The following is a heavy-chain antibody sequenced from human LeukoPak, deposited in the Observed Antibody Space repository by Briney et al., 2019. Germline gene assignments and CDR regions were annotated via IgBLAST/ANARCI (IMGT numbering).Heavy chain of an antibody. CDR1: GGSISSGGYS. Sequence: SETLSLTCAVSGGSISSGGYSWSWIRQPPGKGLEWIGYIYHSGSTYYNPSLKSRVTISVDTSKNQFSLKLSSVTAADTAVYYCARAHYNWNEPPFDSWGQGTLVTVSS. CDR2: IYHSGST. J-gene: IGHJ4*02. V-gene: IGHV4-30-2*01. D-gene: IGHD1-20*01. CDR3: ARAHYNWNEPPFDS.